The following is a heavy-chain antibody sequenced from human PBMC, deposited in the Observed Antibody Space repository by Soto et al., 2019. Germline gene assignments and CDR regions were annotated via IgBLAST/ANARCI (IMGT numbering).Heavy chain of an antibody. CDR3: AREGALPGYYDSSGYYPDAFDI. Sequence: GGSLTLSCAASGFTFSSYAMHWVRQAPGKGLEWVAVISYDGSNKYDADSVKGRFTISRDNSKNTLYLQMNSLRAEDTAVYYCAREGALPGYYDSSGYYPDAFDIWSQGTMVTVSS. CDR2: ISYDGSNK. CDR1: GFTFSSYA. D-gene: IGHD3-22*01. J-gene: IGHJ3*02. V-gene: IGHV3-30-3*01.